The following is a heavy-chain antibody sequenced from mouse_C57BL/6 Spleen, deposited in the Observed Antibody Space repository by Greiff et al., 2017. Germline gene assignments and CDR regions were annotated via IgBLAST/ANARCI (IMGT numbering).Heavy chain of an antibody. D-gene: IGHD4-1*01. Sequence: QVQLQQPGAELVMPGASVKLSCKASGYTFTSYWMHWVKQRPGQGLEWIGEIDPSDSYTNYNQKFKGKSTLTVDKSSSTAYMQLSSLTSEDSAVYYCARGRANWVFDYWGQGTTLTVSS. CDR2: IDPSDSYT. V-gene: IGHV1-69*01. CDR3: ARGRANWVFDY. CDR1: GYTFTSYW. J-gene: IGHJ2*01.